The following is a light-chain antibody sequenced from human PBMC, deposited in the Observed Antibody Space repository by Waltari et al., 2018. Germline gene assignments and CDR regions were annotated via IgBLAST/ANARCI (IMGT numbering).Light chain of an antibody. CDR2: GAS. Sequence: EIVLTQSPGTLSLSPGERATLSCRASQSVSSSYLAWYQQKTGQAHRPLIYGASSRATGIPDRFSGSGSGTDFTLTISRLEPEDFAVYYCQQYGSSPFTFGPGTKVDIK. CDR3: QQYGSSPFT. V-gene: IGKV3-20*01. CDR1: QSVSSSY. J-gene: IGKJ3*01.